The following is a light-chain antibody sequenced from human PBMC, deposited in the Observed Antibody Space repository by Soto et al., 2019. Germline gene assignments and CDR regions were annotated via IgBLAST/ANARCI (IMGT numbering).Light chain of an antibody. J-gene: IGKJ4*01. V-gene: IGKV1-16*02. CDR2: DAS. CDR3: QQYHNYPVT. CDR1: QEISNH. Sequence: DIQMTQSPSSLSASVGDRVTITCRASQEISNHLAWFQQKPGKPPKSLIYDASSLQSGVPSQFSGSGSGTDFPLTISSLQPEDFAAYYCQQYHNYPVTFGGGTKVEIK.